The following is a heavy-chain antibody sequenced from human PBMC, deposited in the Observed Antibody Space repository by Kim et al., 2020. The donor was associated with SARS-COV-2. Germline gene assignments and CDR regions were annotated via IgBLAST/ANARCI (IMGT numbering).Heavy chain of an antibody. V-gene: IGHV3-74*01. Sequence: GGSLRLSCAASGFTFSRDWMHWVRQVPGKGPVWVSRINSDGSATFYAYSVKGRFTISRDNAKNTLDLQMNSLRVEDTALYYCARGVRLGSGSYYFPDWGQGTLVTVSS. CDR3: ARGVRLGSGSYYFPD. J-gene: IGHJ4*02. CDR1: GFTFSRDW. D-gene: IGHD1-26*01. CDR2: INSDGSAT.